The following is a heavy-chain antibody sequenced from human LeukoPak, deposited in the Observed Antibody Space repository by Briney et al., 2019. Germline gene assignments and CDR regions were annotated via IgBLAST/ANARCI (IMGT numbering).Heavy chain of an antibody. Sequence: GGSLRLSCAASGFTFSSYEMNWVRQAPGKGLEWVSYISSSGSTIYYADSVKGRFIISRDNSKESVSLQMHSLRVEDTAVYYCARDGRYYFGSGRPYYMDVWGSGTTVIISS. CDR1: GFTFSSYE. D-gene: IGHD3-10*01. CDR3: ARDGRYYFGSGRPYYMDV. J-gene: IGHJ6*03. CDR2: ISSSGSTI. V-gene: IGHV3-48*03.